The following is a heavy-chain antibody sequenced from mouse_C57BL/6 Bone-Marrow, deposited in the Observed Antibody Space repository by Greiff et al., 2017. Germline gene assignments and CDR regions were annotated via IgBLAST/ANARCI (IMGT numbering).Heavy chain of an antibody. CDR3: ARYDYGSSCGYFDV. J-gene: IGHJ1*03. CDR1: GYSITSDY. CDR2: ISYGGST. Sequence: EVQLQQSGPGLAKPSQTLSLTCSATGYSITSDYWHWIRKFPGNKLEYMGYISYGGSTYYNPSLKSRISITPDTSKNQYYLQLNSVTTEDTATYYCARYDYGSSCGYFDVWGTGTTVTVSS. V-gene: IGHV3-8*01. D-gene: IGHD1-1*01.